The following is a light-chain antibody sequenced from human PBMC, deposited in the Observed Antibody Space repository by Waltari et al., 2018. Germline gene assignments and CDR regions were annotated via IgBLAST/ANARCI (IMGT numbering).Light chain of an antibody. CDR1: QGIRGD. J-gene: IGKJ2*01. Sequence: DIQMPQPPSSRSASVGERVTITSRASQGIRGDLGWFQQKPGKAPKRLIYAASTLQSVVPSRFSGSGSVTEFTLTISSLQPEDFGSYYCLQHNSYSYTFGQGTKLEIK. CDR3: LQHNSYSYT. CDR2: AAS. V-gene: IGKV1-17*01.